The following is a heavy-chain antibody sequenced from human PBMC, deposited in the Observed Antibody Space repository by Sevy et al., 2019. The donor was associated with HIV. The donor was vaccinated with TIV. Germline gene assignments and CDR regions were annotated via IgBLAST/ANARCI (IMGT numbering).Heavy chain of an antibody. V-gene: IGHV3-11*01. CDR1: GFTFSDYY. CDR2: ISSSGSTI. Sequence: GGSLRLSCAASGFTFSDYYMSWIRQAPGKGLEWVSYISSSGSTIYYADSVKGRFTISRDNAKNSLYLQMNSLRAEDTAVYYCARVPYSSSWYVDYWGQGTLVTVSS. CDR3: ARVPYSSSWYVDY. J-gene: IGHJ4*02. D-gene: IGHD6-13*01.